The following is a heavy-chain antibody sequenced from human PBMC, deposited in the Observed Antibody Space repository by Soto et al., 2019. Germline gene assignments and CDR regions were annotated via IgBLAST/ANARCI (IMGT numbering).Heavy chain of an antibody. J-gene: IGHJ4*02. V-gene: IGHV1-69*12. CDR2: IIPIFGTA. Sequence: QVQLVQSGAEVKKPGSSVKVSCKASGGTFSSYAISWVRQAPGQGLEWMGGIIPIFGTANYAQKFQGRVTITEDESTSTDYMELSSLRAEDTAVYYFALRSGGSVPSDYWGQGTLVTVSS. CDR3: ALRSGGSVPSDY. D-gene: IGHD2-15*01. CDR1: GGTFSSYA.